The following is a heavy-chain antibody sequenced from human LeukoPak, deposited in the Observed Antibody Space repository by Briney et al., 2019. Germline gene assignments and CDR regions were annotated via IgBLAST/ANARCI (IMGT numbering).Heavy chain of an antibody. CDR1: GFTFSSYA. CDR3: ARGVDYYENSGTIDY. CDR2: IWYDGSNK. J-gene: IGHJ4*02. Sequence: GGSLRLSCAASGFTFSSYAMSWVRQPPGKGLEWVAIIWYDGSNKKYEDSVKGRFTISRDNSENTLYLQMNSLRAEDTAVYYCARGVDYYENSGTIDYWGQGTLVTVSS. D-gene: IGHD3-22*01. V-gene: IGHV3-33*08.